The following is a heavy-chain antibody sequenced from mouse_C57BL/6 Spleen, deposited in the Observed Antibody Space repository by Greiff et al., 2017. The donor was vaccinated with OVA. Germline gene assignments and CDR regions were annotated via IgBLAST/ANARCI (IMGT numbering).Heavy chain of an antibody. V-gene: IGHV1-15*01. CDR2: IDPETGGT. CDR3: TRLPPFDY. D-gene: IGHD5-1*01. Sequence: VQVVESGAELVRPGASVTLSCKASGYTFTDYEMHWVKQTPVHGLEWIGAIDPETGGTAYNQKFKGKAILTADKSSSTAYMELRSLTSEDSAVYYCTRLPPFDYWGQGTTLTVSS. CDR1: GYTFTDYE. J-gene: IGHJ2*01.